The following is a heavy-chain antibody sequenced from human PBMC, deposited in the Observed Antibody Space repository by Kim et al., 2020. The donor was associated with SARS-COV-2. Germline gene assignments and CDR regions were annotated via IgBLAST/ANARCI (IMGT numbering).Heavy chain of an antibody. CDR1: GFILSDYA. J-gene: IGHJ4*02. D-gene: IGHD2-21*01. CDR2: INTGDGDT. CDR3: ARGSMATYLH. V-gene: IGHV1-3*04. Sequence: ASVKVSCRVSGFILSDYAVHWVRQAPGQGLEWMAWINTGDGDTKSSQKFQGRVTITRDTVANSVYMELSSLTSEDTAVYYCARGSMATYLHWGQGTLVTVS.